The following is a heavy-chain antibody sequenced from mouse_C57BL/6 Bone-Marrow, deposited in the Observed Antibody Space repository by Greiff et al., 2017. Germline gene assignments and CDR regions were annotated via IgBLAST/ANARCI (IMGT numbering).Heavy chain of an antibody. CDR3: ARGGLRRGYYYAMDY. D-gene: IGHD2-4*01. J-gene: IGHJ4*01. V-gene: IGHV5-4*03. CDR1: GFTFSSYA. CDR2: ISAGGSYT. Sequence: DVMLVESGGGLVKPGGSLKLSCAASGFTFSSYAMSWVRQTPEKRLEWVATISAGGSYTYYPDNVKGRVTIPRDNAKNQLYLKMSHVKSEDTAIYYGARGGLRRGYYYAMDYWGQGTSVTVSS.